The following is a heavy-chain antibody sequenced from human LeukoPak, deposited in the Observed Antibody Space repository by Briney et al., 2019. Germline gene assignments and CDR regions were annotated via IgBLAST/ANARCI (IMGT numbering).Heavy chain of an antibody. D-gene: IGHD3-3*02. CDR1: GGSFSGYY. CDR3: ARHVRISPFDY. CDR2: INHSGST. Sequence: PSETLSLTCAVYGGSFSGYYWSWIRQPPGKGLEWIGEINHSGSTNYNPSLKSRVTISVDTSKNQFSLKLSSVTAADTAVYYCARHVRISPFDYWGQGTLVTVSS. V-gene: IGHV4-34*01. J-gene: IGHJ4*02.